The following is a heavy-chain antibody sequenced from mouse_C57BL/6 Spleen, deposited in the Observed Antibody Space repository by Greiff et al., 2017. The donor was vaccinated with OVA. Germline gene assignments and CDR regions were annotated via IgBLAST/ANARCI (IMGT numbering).Heavy chain of an antibody. J-gene: IGHJ4*01. V-gene: IGHV3-6*01. Sequence: EVKVEESGPGLVKPSQSLSLTCSVTGYSITSGYYWNWIRQFPGNKLEWMGYISYDGSNNYNPSLKNRISITRDTSKNQFFLKLNSVTTEDTATYYCAREGSNYAMDYWGQGTSVTVSS. CDR1: GYSITSGYY. D-gene: IGHD5-1*01. CDR3: AREGSNYAMDY. CDR2: ISYDGSN.